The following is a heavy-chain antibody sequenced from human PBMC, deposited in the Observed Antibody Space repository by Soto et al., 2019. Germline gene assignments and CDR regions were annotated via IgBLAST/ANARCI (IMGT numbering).Heavy chain of an antibody. CDR3: AKVGNYCDSSGYYIDY. V-gene: IGHV3-30*18. D-gene: IGHD3-22*01. CDR2: ISYDGSNK. J-gene: IGHJ4*02. CDR1: GFTFSSYG. Sequence: GGSLRLSCAASGFTFSSYGMHWVRQAPGKGLEWVAVISYDGSNKYYADSVKGRFTISRDNSKNTLYLQMNSLRAEDTAVYYCAKVGNYCDSSGYYIDYWGQGTLVTVSS.